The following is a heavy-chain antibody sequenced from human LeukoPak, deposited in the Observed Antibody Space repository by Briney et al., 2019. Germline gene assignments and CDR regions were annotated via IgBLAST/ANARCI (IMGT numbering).Heavy chain of an antibody. D-gene: IGHD5-12*01. CDR2: IRYDGSNK. J-gene: IGHJ4*02. Sequence: GGSLRLSCAASGFTFSSYGMHWVRQAPGKGLEWVAFIRYDGSNKYYADSVKGRFTISRDNSKNTLYLQMNSLRVEDTAVYYCARDGVATNDYWGQGILVAVSS. CDR1: GFTFSSYG. CDR3: ARDGVATNDY. V-gene: IGHV3-30*02.